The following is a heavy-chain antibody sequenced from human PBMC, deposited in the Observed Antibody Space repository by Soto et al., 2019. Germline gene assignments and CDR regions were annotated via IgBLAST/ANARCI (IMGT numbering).Heavy chain of an antibody. V-gene: IGHV3-23*01. D-gene: IGHD3-3*01. Sequence: EVQLLESGGGLVQPGGSLRLSCTVSGFSISSSAFSWVRQTPGKGLEWVSASSGGGGPTHYADSVKGRFTISRDNSKNTLYLQINSLRAEDTAVYYCAKNDWSVYPLGGFWGRGTLVSVS. CDR1: GFSISSSA. CDR3: AKNDWSVYPLGGF. CDR2: SSGGGGPT. J-gene: IGHJ1*01.